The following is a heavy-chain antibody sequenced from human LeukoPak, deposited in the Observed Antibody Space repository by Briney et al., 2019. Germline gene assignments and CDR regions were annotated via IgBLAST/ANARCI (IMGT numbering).Heavy chain of an antibody. CDR3: ATEWWGYSGYGHYFDY. D-gene: IGHD5-12*01. CDR2: FDPEDGET. J-gene: IGHJ4*02. CDR1: GYTLTELS. V-gene: IGHV1-24*01. Sequence: ASVKVSCKVSGYTLTELSMHWVRQAPGKGLEWMGGFDPEDGETIYAQKFQGRVTMTEDTSTDTAYMELSSLRSEDTAVYYCATEWWGYSGYGHYFDYWGQGTLVTVSS.